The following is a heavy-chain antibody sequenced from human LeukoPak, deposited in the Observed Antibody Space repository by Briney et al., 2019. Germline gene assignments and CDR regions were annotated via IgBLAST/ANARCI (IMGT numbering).Heavy chain of an antibody. Sequence: SETLPLTCNVSGDSISRSSYYWGWIRQPPGKGLEWIGNIYYSGSTYYNPSLKSRVTISVDTSKNQFSLNMSSVTAADTAVYYCTRYYYYYYMDVWGKGTTVTVSS. CDR1: GDSISRSSYY. J-gene: IGHJ6*03. CDR3: TRYYYYYYMDV. V-gene: IGHV4-39*01. CDR2: IYYSGST.